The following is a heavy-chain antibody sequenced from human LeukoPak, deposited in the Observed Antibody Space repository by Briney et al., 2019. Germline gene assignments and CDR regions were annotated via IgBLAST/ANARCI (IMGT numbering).Heavy chain of an antibody. Sequence: PSETLSLTCAVYGGSFRGYYWSWIRQPPGKGLEWIGEINHSGSTNYNPSLKSRVTISVDTSKNQFSLKLSSVTAADTAAYYCARVVRRISRLERGSRLYYFDYWGQGTLVTVSS. J-gene: IGHJ4*02. CDR2: INHSGST. CDR1: GGSFRGYY. CDR3: ARVVRRISRLERGSRLYYFDY. V-gene: IGHV4-34*01. D-gene: IGHD1-26*01.